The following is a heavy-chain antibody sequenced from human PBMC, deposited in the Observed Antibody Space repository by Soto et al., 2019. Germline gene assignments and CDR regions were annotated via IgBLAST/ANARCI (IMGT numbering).Heavy chain of an antibody. CDR1: GFSLSTRGVG. V-gene: IGHV2-5*02. CDR2: LYWDDDE. J-gene: IGHJ4*02. Sequence: QITLNESGPPLVKPTQTLTLTCTFSGFSLSTRGVGVGWIRQPPGKALGWLALLYWDDDERYSPSLMSRLTITKDTAKNQVFLTMTNVDPVDTATYYCAHRPRGFTYFFDYWGQGTLVTVSS. CDR3: AHRPRGFTYFFDY.